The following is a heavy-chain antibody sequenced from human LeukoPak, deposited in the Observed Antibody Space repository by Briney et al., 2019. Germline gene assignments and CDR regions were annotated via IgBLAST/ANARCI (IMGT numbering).Heavy chain of an antibody. V-gene: IGHV3-30*03. CDR1: GFTFSSYG. CDR3: ARDRAGGNPSPLID. CDR2: ISYDGSNK. J-gene: IGHJ4*02. Sequence: GGSLRLSCAASGFTFSSYGMHWVRQAPGKGLEWVTVISYDGSNKYYADSVKGRFTISRDNSKNTLYLQMNSLRAEDTAVYYCARDRAGGNPSPLIDWGQGTLVTVSS. D-gene: IGHD4-23*01.